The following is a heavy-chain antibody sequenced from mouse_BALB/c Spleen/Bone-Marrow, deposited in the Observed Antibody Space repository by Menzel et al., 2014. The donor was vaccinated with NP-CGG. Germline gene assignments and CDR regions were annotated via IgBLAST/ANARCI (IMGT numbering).Heavy chain of an antibody. D-gene: IGHD2-14*01. Sequence: EVKLMESGPELVKPGASVKMSCKASGYTFTSYVMHWVKQKPGQGLEWIGYINPYNDGTKYNEKFKGKATLTSGKSSSTAYMELSSLTSEDSAVYYCAKGDNYRYDFDYWGQGTTLTVSS. V-gene: IGHV1-14*01. CDR3: AKGDNYRYDFDY. J-gene: IGHJ2*01. CDR2: INPYNDGT. CDR1: GYTFTSYV.